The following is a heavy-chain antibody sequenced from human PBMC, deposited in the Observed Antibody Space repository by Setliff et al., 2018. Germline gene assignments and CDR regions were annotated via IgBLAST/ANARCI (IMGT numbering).Heavy chain of an antibody. CDR2: IYYSGST. Sequence: RDPPGKGLEWIGYIYYSGSTNYNPSLKSRVTISVDTSKNQLSLKLNSVTAADTAVYYCARDHRDGYNAPYYYYYMDVWGKGTTVTVSS. CDR3: ARDHRDGYNAPYYYYYMDV. D-gene: IGHD5-12*01. J-gene: IGHJ6*03. V-gene: IGHV4-59*01.